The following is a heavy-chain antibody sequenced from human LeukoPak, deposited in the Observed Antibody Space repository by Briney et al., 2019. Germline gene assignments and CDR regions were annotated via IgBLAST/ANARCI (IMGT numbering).Heavy chain of an antibody. V-gene: IGHV4-31*03. CDR3: AGFITIFGVVTGYNWFDP. J-gene: IGHJ5*02. CDR2: IYYSGST. CDR1: GGSISSGGYY. Sequence: SQTLSLTCTVSGGSISSGGYYWSWIRQHPGKGLEWIGYIYYSGSTYYNPSLKSRVTISVDTSKNRFSLKLSSVTAADTAVYYCAGFITIFGVVTGYNWFDPWGQGTLVTVSS. D-gene: IGHD3-3*01.